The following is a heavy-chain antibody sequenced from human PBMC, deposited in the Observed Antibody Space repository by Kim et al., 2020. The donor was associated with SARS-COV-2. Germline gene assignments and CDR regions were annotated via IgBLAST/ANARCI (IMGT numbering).Heavy chain of an antibody. CDR1: GGSISSYY. V-gene: IGHV4-59*08. Sequence: SENLSLSCTVSGGSISSYYWSWIRQPPGKALEWIGYIYYSGSTEYNTPLKSRVTMSVDTSKNYFSLKLSSVTAADTAVYYCARHFSGSYWGVFDYWGQGILVTVSS. CDR2: IYYSGST. J-gene: IGHJ4*02. CDR3: ARHFSGSYWGVFDY. D-gene: IGHD1-26*01.